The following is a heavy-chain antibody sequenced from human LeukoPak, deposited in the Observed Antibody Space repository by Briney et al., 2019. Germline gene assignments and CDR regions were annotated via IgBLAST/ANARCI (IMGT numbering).Heavy chain of an antibody. V-gene: IGHV4-39*01. Sequence: PSETLSLTCAVYGGSFSGYYWGWIRQPPGKGLEWIGSIYYSGSTYYNPSLKSRVTISVDTSKNQFSLKLSSVTAADTAAYYCARYRYYDSGGYYRYFDYWGQGTLVTVSS. CDR3: ARYRYYDSGGYYRYFDY. CDR1: GGSFSGYY. D-gene: IGHD3-22*01. J-gene: IGHJ4*02. CDR2: IYYSGST.